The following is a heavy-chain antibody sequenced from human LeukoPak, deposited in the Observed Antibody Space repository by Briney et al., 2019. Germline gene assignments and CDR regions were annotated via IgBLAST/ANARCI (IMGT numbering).Heavy chain of an antibody. CDR1: GFIFSNYA. CDR2: ISSDGSRT. CDR3: ARDSTYCYASGSSGPHYFDY. V-gene: IGHV3-30*01. Sequence: GGSLRLSCAASGFIFSNYAMHWVRQAPGKGLEWVALISSDGSRTYHADSVKGRFSISRDNSKNTLYLQLNSLRAEDTSVYYCARDSTYCYASGSSGPHYFDYWGQGTLVTVSS. J-gene: IGHJ4*02. D-gene: IGHD3-10*01.